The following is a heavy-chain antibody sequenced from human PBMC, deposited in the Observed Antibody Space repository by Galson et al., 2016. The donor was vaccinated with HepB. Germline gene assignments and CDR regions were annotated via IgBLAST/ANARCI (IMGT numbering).Heavy chain of an antibody. Sequence: ETLSLTCTVSGDSISGTSYYWGWIRQPPGKGLEWIGSISYSGSTYYNPSLKSRVTISANTSKKQFSLKLSSVTAADTAVYYCARRYNWNDTLFDYWGQGTLVTVSS. CDR2: ISYSGST. CDR1: GDSISGTSYY. V-gene: IGHV4-39*01. J-gene: IGHJ4*02. CDR3: ARRYNWNDTLFDY. D-gene: IGHD1-1*01.